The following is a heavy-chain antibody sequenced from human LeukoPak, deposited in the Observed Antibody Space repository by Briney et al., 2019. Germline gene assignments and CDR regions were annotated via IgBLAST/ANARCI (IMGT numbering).Heavy chain of an antibody. Sequence: PSETLSLTCTVSGGSISGSYWSWLRQPPGKGLEWIGYIYYSGTTNYNPSLKSRVTISVDTSKNQFSLKLSSVTAADTAVYYCARLPTDSSSDHYWGQGTLVTVSS. CDR3: ARLPTDSSSDHY. CDR2: IYYSGTT. D-gene: IGHD6-6*01. CDR1: GGSISGSY. J-gene: IGHJ4*02. V-gene: IGHV4-59*08.